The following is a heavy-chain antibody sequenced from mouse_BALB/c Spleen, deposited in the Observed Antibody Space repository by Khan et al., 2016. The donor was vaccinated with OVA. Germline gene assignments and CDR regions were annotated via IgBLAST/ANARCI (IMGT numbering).Heavy chain of an antibody. J-gene: IGHJ4*01. CDR2: IRSKSNNYAT. D-gene: IGHD1-1*01. CDR3: VRQGYGSSYYAMDY. CDR1: GFTFNTYA. V-gene: IGHV10-1*02. Sequence: EVKLLESGGGLVQPKGSLKLSCAASGFTFNTYAMNWVRQAPGKGLEWVARIRSKSNNYATYYADSVKDRFTISRDDSQSMLYLQMNNLKTEDTVMYYCVRQGYGSSYYAMDYWGQGTSVTVSS.